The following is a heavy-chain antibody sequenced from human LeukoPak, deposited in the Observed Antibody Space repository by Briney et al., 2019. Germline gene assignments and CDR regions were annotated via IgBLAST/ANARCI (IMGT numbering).Heavy chain of an antibody. CDR2: IKPNSGGT. CDR1: GYTFTDYA. D-gene: IGHD1-1*01. CDR3: ATDSSDTWTGFDY. V-gene: IGHV1-2*06. J-gene: IGHJ4*02. Sequence: ASVKVSCKASGYTFTDYAMYWVRQAPGQGLEWMGRIKPNSGGTNYAQKFQGRVTMTRDMSVSTAYMELSGLRSDDTAVYYCATDSSDTWTGFDYWGQGTLVAVSS.